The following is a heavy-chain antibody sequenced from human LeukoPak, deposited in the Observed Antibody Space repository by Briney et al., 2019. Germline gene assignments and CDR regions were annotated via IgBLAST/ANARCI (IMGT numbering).Heavy chain of an antibody. J-gene: IGHJ4*02. CDR3: ARSPDGGYCSSTSCYWAQLWTMEGDYFDY. CDR1: GFTLDDYG. CDR2: INWNGGST. D-gene: IGHD2-2*01. V-gene: IGHV3-20*04. Sequence: GGSLRLSCAASGFTLDDYGMSWVRQAPGKGLEWVSGINWNGGSTGYADSVKGRFTISRDNAKNSLYLQMNSLRAEDTALYYCARSPDGGYCSSTSCYWAQLWTMEGDYFDYWGQGTLVTVSS.